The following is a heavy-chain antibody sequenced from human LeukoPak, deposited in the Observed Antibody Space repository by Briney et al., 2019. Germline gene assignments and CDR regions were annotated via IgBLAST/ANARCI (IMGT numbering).Heavy chain of an antibody. CDR3: ARSSGYPFFDY. J-gene: IGHJ4*02. V-gene: IGHV4-39*01. D-gene: IGHD3-22*01. CDR2: IYYSGST. Sequence: SETLSLTCTVSGGSISSSSYYWGWIRQPPGKGLEWIGSIYYSGSTYYNPSLKSRVTISVDTSKNQFSLKLSSVTAADTAVYYCARSSGYPFFDYWGQGTLVTVSS. CDR1: GGSISSSSYY.